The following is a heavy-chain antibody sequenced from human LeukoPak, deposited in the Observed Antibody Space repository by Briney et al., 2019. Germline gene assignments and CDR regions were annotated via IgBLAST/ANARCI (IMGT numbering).Heavy chain of an antibody. V-gene: IGHV4-38-2*02. CDR2: IYHSGST. Sequence: SETLSLTCTVSGYSISSGYYWGWIRQPPGKGLEWIGSIYHSGSTYYNPSLKSRVTISVDTSKNQFSLKLSSVTAADTAVYYCARDPPYYYGSSGYYDYYYYMDVWGKGTTVTVSS. CDR1: GYSISSGYY. D-gene: IGHD3-22*01. CDR3: ARDPPYYYGSSGYYDYYYYMDV. J-gene: IGHJ6*03.